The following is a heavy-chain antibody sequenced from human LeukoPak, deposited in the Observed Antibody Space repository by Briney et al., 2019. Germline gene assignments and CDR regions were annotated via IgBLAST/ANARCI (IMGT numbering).Heavy chain of an antibody. V-gene: IGHV4-34*01. Sequence: SETLSLTCAVYGGSFSGYYWSWIRQPPGKGLEWIGEVNHSGSTTYNPSLKSRVTISGDTSKNQFSPKLSSVTAADTAVYYCARVRPRSIAVAARNAFDIWGQGTMVTVSS. J-gene: IGHJ3*02. D-gene: IGHD6-19*01. CDR3: ARVRPRSIAVAARNAFDI. CDR1: GGSFSGYY. CDR2: VNHSGST.